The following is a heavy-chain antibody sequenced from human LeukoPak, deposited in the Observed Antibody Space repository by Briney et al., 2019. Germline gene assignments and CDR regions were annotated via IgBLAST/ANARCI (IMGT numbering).Heavy chain of an antibody. CDR3: ARGPTGELDY. CDR1: GSNNY. V-gene: IGHV3-53*01. D-gene: IGHD7-27*01. CDR2: IYSGGGA. J-gene: IGHJ4*02. Sequence: PGGSLRLSCAASGSNNYISWVRQAPGMGLEWVSVIYSGGGAYYADSVKGRFTISRDNSKNSLYLQMNSLRAEDTAVYYCARGPTGELDYWGQGTLLTVSS.